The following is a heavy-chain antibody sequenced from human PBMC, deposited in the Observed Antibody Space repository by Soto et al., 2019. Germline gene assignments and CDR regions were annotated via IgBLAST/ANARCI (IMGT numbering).Heavy chain of an antibody. CDR1: GGSTSSDNY. D-gene: IGHD3-16*01. Sequence: SETLSLTCTVSGGSTSSDNYWSWIRQPPGKGLEWVGHIYYSGNTDYNPSLKSRLAISIDTSKNQFSLKLSSVTAADTAVYFCAREGGESSDGLYYFDSWGQGSLVTVSS. CDR2: IYYSGNT. J-gene: IGHJ4*02. V-gene: IGHV4-30-4*01. CDR3: AREGGESSDGLYYFDS.